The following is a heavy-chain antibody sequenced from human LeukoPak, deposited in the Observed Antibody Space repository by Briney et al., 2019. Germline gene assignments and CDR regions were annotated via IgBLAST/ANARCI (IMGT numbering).Heavy chain of an antibody. D-gene: IGHD3-22*01. Sequence: PGGSLRLSCAASGFTFSSYAMSWVRQAPGKGLEWVSAISGSGGSAYYADSVKGRFTISRDNSKNTLYLQMNSLRAEDTAVYYCAKPFSSGYSLFDYWGQGTLVTVSS. CDR3: AKPFSSGYSLFDY. V-gene: IGHV3-23*01. J-gene: IGHJ4*02. CDR1: GFTFSSYA. CDR2: ISGSGGSA.